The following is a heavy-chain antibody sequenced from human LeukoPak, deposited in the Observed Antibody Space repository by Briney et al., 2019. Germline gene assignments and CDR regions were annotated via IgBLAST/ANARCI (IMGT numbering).Heavy chain of an antibody. J-gene: IGHJ4*02. CDR3: VRARFDY. CDR1: GGSFTTYY. CDR2: INHGGST. Sequence: PSETLSLTCAVFGGSFTTYYCTWIRQPPGKGLEWIGEINHGGSTNYNPSLKSRVTISVDTSKNQFSLKLTSVTAADTAVYYCVRARFDYWGQGTLVTVSS. V-gene: IGHV4-34*01.